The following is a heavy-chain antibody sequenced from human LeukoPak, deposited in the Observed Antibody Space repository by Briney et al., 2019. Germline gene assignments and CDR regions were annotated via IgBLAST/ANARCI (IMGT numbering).Heavy chain of an antibody. CDR1: GFTFSRNA. CDR3: AKDANYLRSSGYLAPIDF. Sequence: GGSLRLSCAASGFTFSRNAMNWVRQAPGKGLEWVAAISGNGLGTYYSDSVKGRFNISRDNSRNTLYLQMNSLRIEDTAFYYCAKDANYLRSSGYLAPIDFWGQGTLVTVSS. J-gene: IGHJ4*02. V-gene: IGHV3-23*01. D-gene: IGHD3-22*01. CDR2: ISGNGLGT.